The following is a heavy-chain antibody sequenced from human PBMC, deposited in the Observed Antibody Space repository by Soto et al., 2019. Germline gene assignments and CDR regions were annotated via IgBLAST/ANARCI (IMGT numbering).Heavy chain of an antibody. CDR2: ISWNSGSV. CDR1: GFTLDDYA. D-gene: IGHD3-3*01. V-gene: IGHV3-9*01. J-gene: IGHJ4*02. Sequence: EVHLVESGGGLVQPGTSLRLTCAASGFTLDDYAMHWVRQVPGKGLEWVSGISWNSGSVDYADSVKGRFTISRDNAKRTLYLQLNSLTPGDTGFYYCAKDFDFWSGVDYWGQGTLVTVSS. CDR3: AKDFDFWSGVDY.